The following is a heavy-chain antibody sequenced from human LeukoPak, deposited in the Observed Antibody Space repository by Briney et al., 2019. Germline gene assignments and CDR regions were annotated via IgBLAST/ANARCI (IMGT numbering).Heavy chain of an antibody. CDR2: ISAYNGNT. D-gene: IGHD3-22*01. CDR3: ARVSLYYYDSSGYSN. V-gene: IGHV1-18*04. J-gene: IGHJ4*02. CDR1: GYTFTGYY. Sequence: GASVKVSCKASGYTFTGYYMHWVRQAPGQGLEWMGWISAYNGNTNYAQKLQGRVTMTTDTSTSTAYMELRSLRSDDTAVYYCARVSLYYYDSSGYSNWGQGTLVTVSS.